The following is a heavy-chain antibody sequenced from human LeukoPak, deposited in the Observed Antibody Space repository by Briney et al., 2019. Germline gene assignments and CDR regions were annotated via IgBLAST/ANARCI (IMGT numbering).Heavy chain of an antibody. CDR3: ARQGYGALNNWFDP. V-gene: IGHV4-59*08. Sequence: DPSETLSLTCTVSGGSISSYYWSWIRQPPGKGLEWIGYIYYSGSTNYNPSLKSRVTISVDTSKNQFSLKLSSVTAADTAVYYCARQGYGALNNWFDPWGQGTLVTVSS. CDR1: GGSISSYY. D-gene: IGHD4-17*01. CDR2: IYYSGST. J-gene: IGHJ5*02.